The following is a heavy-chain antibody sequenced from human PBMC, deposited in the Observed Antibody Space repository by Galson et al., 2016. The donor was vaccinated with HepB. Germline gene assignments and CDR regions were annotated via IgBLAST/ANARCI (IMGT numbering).Heavy chain of an antibody. V-gene: IGHV4-39*01. D-gene: IGHD5-12*01. J-gene: IGHJ4*02. CDR3: ARHITSGYYVYYFDY. CDR2: IYYTGST. CDR1: GDSISSYSNY. Sequence: ETLSLTCTVSGDSISSYSNYWAWIRQPPGKGLEWIGSIYYTGSTYYNPSLKSRLTMSVDTSKNQFSLKLTSVTAADAAVCYCARHITSGYYVYYFDYWGQGALVTVSS.